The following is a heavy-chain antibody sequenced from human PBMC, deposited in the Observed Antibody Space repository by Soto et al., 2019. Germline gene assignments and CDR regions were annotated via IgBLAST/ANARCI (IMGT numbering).Heavy chain of an antibody. Sequence: PGGSLRLSCAASGFTLSNHDMYWVRQATGKSLEWVSAIGIGGDTYYPASVKGRFTISRQNAKNSLYLQMNNLRAGDTAVYYCARGPGSPRYYSGMDVWGQGTTVTVSS. J-gene: IGHJ6*02. CDR3: ARGPGSPRYYSGMDV. CDR2: IGIGGDT. CDR1: GFTLSNHD. D-gene: IGHD3-10*01. V-gene: IGHV3-13*01.